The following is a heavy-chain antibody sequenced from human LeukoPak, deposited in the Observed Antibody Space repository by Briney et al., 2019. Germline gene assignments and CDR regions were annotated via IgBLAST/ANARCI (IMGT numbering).Heavy chain of an antibody. CDR3: ARELSWSRGAFDI. CDR2: INHKGST. Sequence: SETLSLTCAVYGGSFSGYYWSWIRQPPGKGLEWIGEINHKGSTNYNPSLKSRVTISVDTSKNQFSLKLSPVTAADTAVYYCARELSWSRGAFDIWGQGTMVSVSS. J-gene: IGHJ3*02. D-gene: IGHD6-13*01. V-gene: IGHV4-34*01. CDR1: GGSFSGYY.